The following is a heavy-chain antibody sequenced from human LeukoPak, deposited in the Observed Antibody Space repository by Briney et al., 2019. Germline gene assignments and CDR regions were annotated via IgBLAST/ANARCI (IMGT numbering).Heavy chain of an antibody. CDR3: ARDASDFFDY. Sequence: SETLSLTCAVYGGSFSGYYWSWIRQPPGKGLEWIGYIYYSGSTNYNPSLKGRVTISVDTPKNQFSLKLSSVTAADTAVYYCARDASDFFDYWGQGTLVTVSS. J-gene: IGHJ4*02. CDR2: IYYSGST. V-gene: IGHV4-59*01. CDR1: GGSFSGYY.